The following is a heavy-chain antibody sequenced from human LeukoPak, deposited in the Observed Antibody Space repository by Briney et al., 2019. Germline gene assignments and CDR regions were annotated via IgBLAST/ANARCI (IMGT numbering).Heavy chain of an antibody. CDR3: ARSEQLGRMKWFDP. V-gene: IGHV4-59*08. D-gene: IGHD6-6*01. CDR1: GGSISSYY. CDR2: MYYSGST. Sequence: SETLSLTCTVSGGSISSYYWSWIRQPPGKGLEWIGYMYYSGSTNHNPSLKSRVTISVDTSKNQFSLKLSSVTAADTAVYYCARSEQLGRMKWFDPWGQGTLVTVSS. J-gene: IGHJ5*02.